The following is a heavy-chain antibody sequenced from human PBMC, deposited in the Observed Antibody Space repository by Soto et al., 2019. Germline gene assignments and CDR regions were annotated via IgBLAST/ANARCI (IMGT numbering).Heavy chain of an antibody. Sequence: SVKVSCKASGGTFSSYAISWVRQAPGQGLEWMGGIIPIFGTANYAQKFQGRVTITADKSTSTAYMELSSLRSEDTAVYCCARDTQHTYYDILTGYSLGAFDIWGQGTMVTVSS. CDR3: ARDTQHTYYDILTGYSLGAFDI. V-gene: IGHV1-69*06. CDR2: IIPIFGTA. J-gene: IGHJ3*02. D-gene: IGHD3-9*01. CDR1: GGTFSSYA.